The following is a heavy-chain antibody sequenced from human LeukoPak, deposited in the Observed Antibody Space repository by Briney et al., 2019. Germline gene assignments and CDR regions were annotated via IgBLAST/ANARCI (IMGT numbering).Heavy chain of an antibody. J-gene: IGHJ4*02. CDR3: ARALQPMYYFDY. V-gene: IGHV4-39*07. Sequence: SETLSLTCTVSGGSISSSSYYWGWIRQPPGKGLELIGSIYYSGSTYYNPSLKSRVTISVDTSKNQFSLKLSSVTAADTAVYYCARALQPMYYFDYWGQGTLVPVSS. CDR1: GGSISSSSYY. D-gene: IGHD5-24*01. CDR2: IYYSGST.